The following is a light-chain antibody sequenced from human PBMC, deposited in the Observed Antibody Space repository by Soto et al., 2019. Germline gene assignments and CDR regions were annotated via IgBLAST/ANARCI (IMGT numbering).Light chain of an antibody. CDR1: QDISNF. Sequence: DIPMTQSPSSLSASVGDRVTITCRASQDISNFLAWFQQKPGKAPKSLIYGASSLQSGVPSKFSGSGSGTEFTLTISSLQPEDFGTYYCQQYHSYPATFGGGTKVEIQ. V-gene: IGKV1-16*02. J-gene: IGKJ4*01. CDR2: GAS. CDR3: QQYHSYPAT.